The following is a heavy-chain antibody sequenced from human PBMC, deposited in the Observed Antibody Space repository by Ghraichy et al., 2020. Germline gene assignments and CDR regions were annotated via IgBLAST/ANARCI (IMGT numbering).Heavy chain of an antibody. D-gene: IGHD2-2*01. Sequence: ASVKVSCKASGYSFTRYGINWVRQAPGQRPEWMGWISTYNGSTKYAQKLRGRVTMTTDTSTSTAYMELRGLRYDDTAVYYCARDEVCSTTSCYEYYYYAMDVWCQGTTVTLSS. CDR2: ISTYNGST. J-gene: IGHJ6*02. CDR1: GYSFTRYG. CDR3: ARDEVCSTTSCYEYYYYAMDV. V-gene: IGHV1-18*01.